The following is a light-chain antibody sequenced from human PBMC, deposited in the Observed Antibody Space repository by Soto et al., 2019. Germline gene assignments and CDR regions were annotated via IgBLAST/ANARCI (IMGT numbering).Light chain of an antibody. J-gene: IGKJ5*01. CDR3: QHYGTSSIT. V-gene: IGKV3-20*01. CDR1: QSVSSTS. CDR2: GAS. Sequence: EFVLTQSPGTLFLPPGERVTMLCVASQSVSSTSLAWYQQKHGQAHRLLIYGASSRATGTPDRISGGGSGTHLALTISRLEPEDFEVYYCQHYGTSSITFGQGTRLEIK.